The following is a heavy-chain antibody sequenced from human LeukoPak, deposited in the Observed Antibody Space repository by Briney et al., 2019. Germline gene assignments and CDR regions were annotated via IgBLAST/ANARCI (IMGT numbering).Heavy chain of an antibody. V-gene: IGHV3-48*03. Sequence: GGSLRLSCAASGFTFSSYEMNWVRQAPGKGLEWASYIGTSDSSTYYADSVKGRFTISRDNAKNSLYLQMNSLRAEDTAVYYCARYGDSSVYYSADAFDIWAKGQWSPSL. D-gene: IGHD3-22*01. CDR3: ARYGDSSVYYSADAFDI. CDR1: GFTFSSYE. CDR2: IGTSDSST. J-gene: IGHJ3*02.